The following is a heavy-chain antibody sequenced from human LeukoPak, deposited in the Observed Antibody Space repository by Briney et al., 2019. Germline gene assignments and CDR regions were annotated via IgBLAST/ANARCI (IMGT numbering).Heavy chain of an antibody. CDR3: IREVQVRASASLGL. J-gene: IGHJ4*01. CDR2: MNSAGTTI. CDR1: GFTISGFW. Sequence: GGSLRLSCAASGFTISGFWMHWVRQVPGEGLVWVARMNSAGTTINYADSVKGRFTISRDNVRNTLPLQMNNLSLEDTAVYFCIREVQVRASASLGLWGRGTLVTVS. D-gene: IGHD1-1*01. V-gene: IGHV3-74*01.